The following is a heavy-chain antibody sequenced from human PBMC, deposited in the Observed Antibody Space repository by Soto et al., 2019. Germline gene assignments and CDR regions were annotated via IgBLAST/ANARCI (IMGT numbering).Heavy chain of an antibody. Sequence: EVQLVESGGGLVQPGGSLRLSCAASGFTVSSNYMSWVRQAPGKGLEWVSVIYSGGSTYYADSVKGRFTISRHNSKNTLYLQMNSLRAEDTAVYYCARSIWYSSHNWFDPWGQGTLVTVAS. CDR2: IYSGGST. J-gene: IGHJ5*02. CDR1: GFTVSSNY. CDR3: ARSIWYSSHNWFDP. V-gene: IGHV3-53*04. D-gene: IGHD6-13*01.